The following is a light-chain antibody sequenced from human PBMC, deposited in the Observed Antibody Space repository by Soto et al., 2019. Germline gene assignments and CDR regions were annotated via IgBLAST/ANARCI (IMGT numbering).Light chain of an antibody. Sequence: EIVLTQSPATLSLSPGERATLSCRASQSVSSYLAWYQQKPGQAPRLLIYDASNRATGIPARFSGSGPGTVFTLTISSLEPEDFAVYYCQQRSNWHLTFGGGTKVDIK. J-gene: IGKJ4*01. CDR1: QSVSSY. CDR2: DAS. V-gene: IGKV3D-11*02. CDR3: QQRSNWHLT.